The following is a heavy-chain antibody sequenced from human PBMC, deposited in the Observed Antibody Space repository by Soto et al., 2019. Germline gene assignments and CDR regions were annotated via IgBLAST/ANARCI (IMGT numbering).Heavy chain of an antibody. CDR1: GGSISSSSYY. V-gene: IGHV4-39*01. D-gene: IGHD3-16*02. CDR2: IYYSGST. J-gene: IGHJ5*02. Sequence: SETLSLTCTVSGGSISSSSYYWGWIRQPPGKGLEWIGSIYYSGSTYYNPSLKSRVTISVDTSKNQFSLKLSSVTAADTAVYYCARRSYVWGSYHVNWFDPWGLGTLVTVSS. CDR3: ARRSYVWGSYHVNWFDP.